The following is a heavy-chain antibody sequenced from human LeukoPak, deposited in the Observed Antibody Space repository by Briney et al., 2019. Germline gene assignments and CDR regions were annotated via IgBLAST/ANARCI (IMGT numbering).Heavy chain of an antibody. CDR2: IYPEDSDT. CDR1: GYRFTDYW. J-gene: IGHJ4*02. Sequence: GESLKISCKVSGYRFTDYWIGWVRQMPGKGLEWMGIIYPEDSDTRYSPSFQGQVTISAAKSISTAYLQWSSLKASDTAVYYCARHFRSNGDYGPPDYWGQRTLVTVSS. V-gene: IGHV5-51*01. CDR3: ARHFRSNGDYGPPDY. D-gene: IGHD4-17*01.